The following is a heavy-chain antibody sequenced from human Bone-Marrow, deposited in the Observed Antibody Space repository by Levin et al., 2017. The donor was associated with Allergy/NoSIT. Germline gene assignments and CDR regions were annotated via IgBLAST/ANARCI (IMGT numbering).Heavy chain of an antibody. V-gene: IGHV3-11*03. Sequence: GGSLRLSCAASGFTFSDYYMSWIRQAPGKGPEWVSYIGGSSGNTNYADSVKGRFTISRDNAKNSLSLQMNSLRVEDTAVYYCARSGRSSNWYSNYWGQGTLVTVSS. D-gene: IGHD6-13*01. CDR2: IGGSSGNT. CDR3: ARSGRSSNWYSNY. CDR1: GFTFSDYY. J-gene: IGHJ4*02.